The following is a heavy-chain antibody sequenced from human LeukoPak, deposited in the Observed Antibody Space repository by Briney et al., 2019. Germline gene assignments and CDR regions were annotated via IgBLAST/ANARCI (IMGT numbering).Heavy chain of an antibody. D-gene: IGHD3-10*01. CDR1: GYSFTSFW. Sequence: GESLKISCKGSGYSFTSFWIGWVRQMPEKGLEWMGIIYPGDSDTRYSPSFQGQVTISADKSINTAYLQWSSLKASDTAMYYCATYSSGMAYDYFDYWGQGTLVTVSS. J-gene: IGHJ4*02. CDR3: ATYSSGMAYDYFDY. V-gene: IGHV5-51*01. CDR2: IYPGDSDT.